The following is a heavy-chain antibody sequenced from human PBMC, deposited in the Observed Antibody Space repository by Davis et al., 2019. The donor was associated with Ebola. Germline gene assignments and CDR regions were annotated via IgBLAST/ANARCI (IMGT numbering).Heavy chain of an antibody. CDR2: IRLNSGGT. CDR1: GFTFTDYY. CDR3: ARDLSGDNILCPDY. J-gene: IGHJ4*02. Sequence: ASVKVSCKASGFTFTDYYIHWVRQAPGQGLEWMGWIRLNSGGTTYAQRFQDRVTMTRDTSISTAYMELNSLTSDDTAVYYCARDLSGDNILCPDYWGQGTLVTVSS. D-gene: IGHD1-26*01. V-gene: IGHV1-2*02.